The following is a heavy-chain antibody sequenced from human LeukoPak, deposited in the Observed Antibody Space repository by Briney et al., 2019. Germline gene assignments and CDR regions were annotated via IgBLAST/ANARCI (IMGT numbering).Heavy chain of an antibody. D-gene: IGHD5-18*01. V-gene: IGHV4-39*01. CDR1: GGSISSSSYY. CDR2: IYYSGST. J-gene: IGHJ5*02. Sequence: SETLSLTCTVSGGSISSSSYYWGWIRQPPGKGLEWIGSIYYSGSTYYNPSLKSRVTISVDTSKNQFSLKLSSVTAADTVVYYCARCNIGYGQVANWFDPWGQGTLVTVSS. CDR3: ARCNIGYGQVANWFDP.